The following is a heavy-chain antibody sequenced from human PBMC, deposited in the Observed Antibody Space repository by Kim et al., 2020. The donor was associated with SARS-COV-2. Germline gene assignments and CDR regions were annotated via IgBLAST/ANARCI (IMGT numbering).Heavy chain of an antibody. Sequence: SETLSLTCTVSGGSISSSSYYWGWIRQPPGKGLEWIGSIYYSGSTYYNPSLKSRVTISVDTSKNQFSLKLSSVTAADTAVYYCARHRNLWFGELCYWGQGTLVTVSS. V-gene: IGHV4-39*01. J-gene: IGHJ4*02. D-gene: IGHD3-10*01. CDR1: GGSISSSSYY. CDR3: ARHRNLWFGELCY. CDR2: IYYSGST.